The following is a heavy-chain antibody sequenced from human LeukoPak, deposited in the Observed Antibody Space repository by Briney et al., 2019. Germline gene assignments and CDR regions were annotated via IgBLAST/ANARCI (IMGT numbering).Heavy chain of an antibody. J-gene: IGHJ4*02. V-gene: IGHV3-21*01. Sequence: TGGSLRLSCAASGFTFSSYSMNWVRQAPGKGLEWVSSISSSSSYKYYADSVKGRFTISRDNAKNSLYLQMNSLRAEDTAVYYCARGYYYDSSGYTYWGQGTLVTVSS. CDR3: ARGYYYDSSGYTY. CDR1: GFTFSSYS. CDR2: ISSSSSYK. D-gene: IGHD3-22*01.